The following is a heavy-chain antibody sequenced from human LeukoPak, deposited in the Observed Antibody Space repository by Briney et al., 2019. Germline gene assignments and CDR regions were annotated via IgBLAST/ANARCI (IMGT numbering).Heavy chain of an antibody. CDR3: ASTKLGYSSGWH. J-gene: IGHJ4*02. CDR2: IYYSGST. V-gene: IGHV4-59*08. Sequence: PSETLSLTCTVSGGSISSYYWSWIRQPPGKGLEWIGYIYYSGSTYYNPSLKSRVTISVDTSKNQFSLKLSSVTASDTAIYYCASTKLGYSSGWHWGQGTLVTVS. D-gene: IGHD6-19*01. CDR1: GGSISSYY.